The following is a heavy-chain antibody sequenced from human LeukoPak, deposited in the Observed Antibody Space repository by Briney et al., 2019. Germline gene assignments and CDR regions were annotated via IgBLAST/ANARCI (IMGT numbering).Heavy chain of an antibody. J-gene: IGHJ6*02. CDR2: IRYDGSNK. D-gene: IGHD2-2*01. CDR3: ARDIVVVPDYYYGMDV. Sequence: GGSLRLSCAASGFTFSSYGMHWVRQAPGKGLEWVAVIRYDGSNKYYADSVKGRFTISRDNSKNTLYLQMNSLRAEDTAVYYCARDIVVVPDYYYGMDVWGQGTTVTVSS. V-gene: IGHV3-30*02. CDR1: GFTFSSYG.